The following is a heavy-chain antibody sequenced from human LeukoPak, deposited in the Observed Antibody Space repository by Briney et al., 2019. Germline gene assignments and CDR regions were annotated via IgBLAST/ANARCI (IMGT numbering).Heavy chain of an antibody. CDR1: GFTFSSYS. CDR3: ARDPLGAPYYFDY. V-gene: IGHV3-21*01. Sequence: GGSLRLSCAASGFTFSSYSMNWVRQAPGKGLGWVSSISSSSRYIYYADSVKGRFTISRDNAKNSLYLQMNSLRAEDTAVYYCARDPLGAPYYFDYWGQGTLVTVSS. J-gene: IGHJ4*02. D-gene: IGHD3-16*01. CDR2: ISSSSRYI.